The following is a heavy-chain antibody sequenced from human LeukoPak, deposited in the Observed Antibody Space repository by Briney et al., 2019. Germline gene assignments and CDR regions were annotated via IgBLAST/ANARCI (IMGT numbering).Heavy chain of an antibody. V-gene: IGHV3-23*01. D-gene: IGHD3-9*01. Sequence: GGSLRLSCAVSGFTFSSYAMSWVRQAPGKGLEWVSAISGSGGGTFYADSVRGRFTISRDNSKNTVYLQMNSLRAEDTAVYYCAKDPLLRYFDWLWNYYFDYWGQGTLVTVSS. CDR3: AKDPLLRYFDWLWNYYFDY. CDR1: GFTFSSYA. J-gene: IGHJ4*02. CDR2: ISGSGGGT.